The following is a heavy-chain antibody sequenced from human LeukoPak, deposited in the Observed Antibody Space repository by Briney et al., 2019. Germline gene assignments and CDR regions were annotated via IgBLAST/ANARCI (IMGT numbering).Heavy chain of an antibody. V-gene: IGHV4-39*07. J-gene: IGHJ4*02. Sequence: SETLSLTCTVSGGSISSSSYYWGWLRQPPGRGLEWIGSIYYSGSTYYNPSLKSRVTISVDTSKNQFSLKLSSVTAADTAVYYCARVYDSSGYYPDYWGQGTLVTVSS. CDR2: IYYSGST. D-gene: IGHD3-22*01. CDR1: GGSISSSSYY. CDR3: ARVYDSSGYYPDY.